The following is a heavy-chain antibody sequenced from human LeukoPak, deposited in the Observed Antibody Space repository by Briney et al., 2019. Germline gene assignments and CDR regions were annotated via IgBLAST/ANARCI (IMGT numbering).Heavy chain of an antibody. CDR3: AREAYCGGDCYFVDYYYCGMDV. CDR1: GYTFTSYY. D-gene: IGHD2-21*02. Sequence: ASVKVSCKASGYTFTSYYMHWVRQAPGQGLEWMGIINPSGGSTSYAQKFQGRVTMTRYPSTSTGYMELSSLRSEDTAVYYCAREAYCGGDCYFVDYYYCGMDVWGQGTTVTVSS. V-gene: IGHV1-46*01. CDR2: INPSGGST. J-gene: IGHJ6*02.